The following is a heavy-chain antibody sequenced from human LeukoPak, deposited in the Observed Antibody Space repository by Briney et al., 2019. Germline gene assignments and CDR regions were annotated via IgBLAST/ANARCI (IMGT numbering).Heavy chain of an antibody. CDR1: GFTVSSNY. D-gene: IGHD2-15*01. Sequence: PGGSLRLSCAASGFTVSSNYMSWVRQAPGKGLEWVSAISGSGGSTYYADSVKGRFTISRDNSKNTLYLQMNSLRAEDTAVYYCAKTGGVVVAATRPFDYWGQGTLVTVSS. CDR2: ISGSGGST. CDR3: AKTGGVVVAATRPFDY. J-gene: IGHJ4*02. V-gene: IGHV3-23*01.